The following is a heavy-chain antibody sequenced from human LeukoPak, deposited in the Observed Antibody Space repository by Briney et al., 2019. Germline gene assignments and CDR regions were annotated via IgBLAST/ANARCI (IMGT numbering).Heavy chain of an antibody. D-gene: IGHD3-16*01. CDR3: ARGFMGANFDY. CDR1: GGSFGSDTYS. V-gene: IGHV4-61*01. Sequence: PSETLSLTCAVSGGSFGSDTYSWSWIRQPPGKGLEWIGYIHFSGSTYYNPSLKSRVTISVDTSKNQFSLRLSSVTAAGTAVYYCARGFMGANFDYWGQGTLVTVSS. J-gene: IGHJ4*02. CDR2: IHFSGST.